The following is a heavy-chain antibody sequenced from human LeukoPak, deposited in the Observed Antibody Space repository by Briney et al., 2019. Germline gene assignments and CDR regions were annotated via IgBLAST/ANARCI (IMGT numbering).Heavy chain of an antibody. CDR1: GSSLTELS. V-gene: IGHV1-24*01. Sequence: GALVKVCCSVSGSSLTELSLYWVRQAPGKGLEWMGGFDVIDAKAFYAQKFQGRVTMTEDSSTDTAYMELSSLRSDDTAFYYCAAGRPYSLLDYWGQGTLLTVSS. CDR2: FDVIDAKA. J-gene: IGHJ4*02. CDR3: AAGRPYSLLDY. D-gene: IGHD5-18*01.